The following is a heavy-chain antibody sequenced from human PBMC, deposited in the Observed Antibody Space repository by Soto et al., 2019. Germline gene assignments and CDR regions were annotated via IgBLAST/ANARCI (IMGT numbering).Heavy chain of an antibody. V-gene: IGHV3-74*01. CDR3: ARVCTGGSCYQFDS. Sequence: EVHLVESGGGLVQPGGSLSLSCAASGFTFSSYWMHWVRQAPGKGLVWVSRINGDGSNTNYADSVKGRFTISRDNAKNTLYLQLNSLRAHDTAVYYCARVCTGGSCYQFDSWGQGTLVTVSS. CDR1: GFTFSSYW. J-gene: IGHJ4*02. CDR2: INGDGSNT. D-gene: IGHD2-15*01.